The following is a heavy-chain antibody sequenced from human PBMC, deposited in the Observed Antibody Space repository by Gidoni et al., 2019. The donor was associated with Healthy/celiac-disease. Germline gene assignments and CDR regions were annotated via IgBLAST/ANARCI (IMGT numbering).Heavy chain of an antibody. CDR2: INHSGST. CDR1: GGSFSGYY. Sequence: QVQLQQWGAGLLKPSETLSLTCAVYGGSFSGYYWSWIRQPPGKGLEWIGEINHSGSTNYNPSLKSRVTISVDTSKNQFSLKLSSVTAADTAVYYCARAHRGRTVVIKVPGAFDIWGQGTMVTVSS. D-gene: IGHD2-15*01. J-gene: IGHJ3*02. V-gene: IGHV4-34*01. CDR3: ARAHRGRTVVIKVPGAFDI.